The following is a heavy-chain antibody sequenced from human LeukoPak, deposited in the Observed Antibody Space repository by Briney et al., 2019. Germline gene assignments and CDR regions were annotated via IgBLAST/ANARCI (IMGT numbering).Heavy chain of an antibody. D-gene: IGHD2-15*01. Sequence: ASVKVSCKASGYTFTTYAMHWVRQAPGQRLEWMGWINAGNGNTKYSQKFQGRVTFTRDTSASTAYMELSSLRAEDTAVYYCALNRGAHLRPPFDDWGPGTLVTVSS. CDR1: GYTFTTYA. CDR2: INAGNGNT. V-gene: IGHV1-3*01. J-gene: IGHJ4*02. CDR3: ALNRGAHLRPPFDD.